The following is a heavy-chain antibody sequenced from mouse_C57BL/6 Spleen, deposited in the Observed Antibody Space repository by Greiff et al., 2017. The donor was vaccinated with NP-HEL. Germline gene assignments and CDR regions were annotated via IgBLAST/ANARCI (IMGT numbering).Heavy chain of an antibody. CDR2: IDPENGDT. CDR3: TTWGYYGDFDY. CDR1: GFNIKDDY. J-gene: IGHJ2*01. V-gene: IGHV14-4*01. Sequence: EVQLQQSGAELVRPGASVKLSCTASGFNIKDDYMHWVKQRPEQGLEWIGWIDPENGDTEYASKFQGKATITADTSSNTAYLQLSSLTSEDTAVYYCTTWGYYGDFDYWGQGTTLTVSS. D-gene: IGHD1-1*01.